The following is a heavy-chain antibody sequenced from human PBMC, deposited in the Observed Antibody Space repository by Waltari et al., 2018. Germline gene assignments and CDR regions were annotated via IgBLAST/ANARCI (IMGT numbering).Heavy chain of an antibody. CDR3: ARINIVVVPAAIVRWFDP. D-gene: IGHD2-2*02. J-gene: IGHJ5*02. Sequence: QVQLQESGPGLVKPSETLSLTCTVTGGSISSYYWSWIRQPPGKGLEWIGYIYYSGSTNHNPSLKSRVTISVDTSKNQFSLKLSSVTAADTAVYYCARINIVVVPAAIVRWFDPWGQGTLVTVSS. V-gene: IGHV4-59*01. CDR1: GGSISSYY. CDR2: IYYSGST.